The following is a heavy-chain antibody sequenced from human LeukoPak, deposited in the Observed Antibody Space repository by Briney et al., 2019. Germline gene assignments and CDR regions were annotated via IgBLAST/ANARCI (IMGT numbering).Heavy chain of an antibody. V-gene: IGHV3-23*01. D-gene: IGHD2-2*01. CDR1: GFTFSGYA. Sequence: GGSLRLSCAASGFTFSGYAMSGVRQAPGKGLEWVSTVTGSAASTYYAESVKGRFTISRDNSKNTLYLQMNSLRAEDTAVYYCARDGSWGDYQFYFYMDVWGKGTTVTVSS. CDR3: ARDGSWGDYQFYFYMDV. J-gene: IGHJ6*03. CDR2: VTGSAAST.